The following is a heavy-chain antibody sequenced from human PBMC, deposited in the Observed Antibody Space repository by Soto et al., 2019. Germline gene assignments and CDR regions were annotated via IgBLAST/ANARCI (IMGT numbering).Heavy chain of an antibody. CDR1: GFTFSSYG. CDR3: ARDVLDIVVVVASIPYGMDV. CDR2: IWYDGSNK. D-gene: IGHD2-15*01. Sequence: QVQLVESGGGVVQPGRSLRLSCAASGFTFSSYGMHWVRQAPGKGLEWVAVIWYDGSNKYYADSVKGRFTISRDNSKNTLYLQMNSLRAEDTAVYYWARDVLDIVVVVASIPYGMDVWGQGTTVTVSS. V-gene: IGHV3-33*01. J-gene: IGHJ6*02.